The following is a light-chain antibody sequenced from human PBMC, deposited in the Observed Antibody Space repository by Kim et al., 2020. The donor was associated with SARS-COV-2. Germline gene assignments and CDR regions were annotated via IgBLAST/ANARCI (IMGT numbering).Light chain of an antibody. J-gene: IGKJ2*01. CDR2: GAS. CDR3: QQYNNWPYT. Sequence: SVSPEARATLACRAGQSVSSSLAWYQQRPGQAPRLLIYGASTRGTGSPARFSGSGSGTDFTLTISSLKSEYFAVYYCQQYNNWPYTCGQGTKLEI. CDR1: QSVSSS. V-gene: IGKV3-15*01.